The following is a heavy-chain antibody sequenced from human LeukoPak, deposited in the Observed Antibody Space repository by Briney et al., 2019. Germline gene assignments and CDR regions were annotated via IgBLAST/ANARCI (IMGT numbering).Heavy chain of an antibody. V-gene: IGHV3-48*02. D-gene: IGHD3-10*01. CDR2: ISDGSSTI. Sequence: PGGSLRLSCAASGFTFSNYNLNWVRQAPGKGLEWVSYISDGSSTIYYADSVRGRFTISRDNAKNSLYLQINSLRDEDTAVYYCARGKWDYGSGSYCHDYWGQGTLVTVSS. J-gene: IGHJ4*02. CDR3: ARGKWDYGSGSYCHDY. CDR1: GFTFSNYN.